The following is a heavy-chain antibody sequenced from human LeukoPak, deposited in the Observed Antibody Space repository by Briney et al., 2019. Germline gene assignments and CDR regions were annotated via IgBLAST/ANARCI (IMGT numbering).Heavy chain of an antibody. Sequence: GGSLRLSCAASGLTVTDNYFSWVRQAPGKGLEWVSVIFPDGRTYHADSVKGPLTISRDRPKNTLLLQMNSLRADDTALYHCARTNTVSGDFDYWGQGILVTVSS. D-gene: IGHD5/OR15-5a*01. CDR2: IFPDGRT. V-gene: IGHV3-53*01. CDR1: GLTVTDNY. J-gene: IGHJ4*02. CDR3: ARTNTVSGDFDY.